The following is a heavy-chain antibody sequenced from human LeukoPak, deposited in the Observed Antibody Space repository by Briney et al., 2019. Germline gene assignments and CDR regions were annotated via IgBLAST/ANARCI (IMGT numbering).Heavy chain of an antibody. V-gene: IGHV1-69*13. D-gene: IGHD4-17*01. Sequence: SVKVSCKASGGTFSSYAISWVRQAPGQGLEWMGGIIPIFGTANYAQKFQGRVTITADESTSTAYMELSSLRSEDTAVYYCARDLNGDYRFDYWGQGTLVTVSS. CDR2: IIPIFGTA. J-gene: IGHJ4*02. CDR3: ARDLNGDYRFDY. CDR1: GGTFSSYA.